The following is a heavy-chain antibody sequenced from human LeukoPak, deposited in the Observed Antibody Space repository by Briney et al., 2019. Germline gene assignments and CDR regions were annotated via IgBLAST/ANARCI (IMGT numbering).Heavy chain of an antibody. CDR1: GGTFSSYA. CDR3: ARDTRGYSYGMGDWFDP. V-gene: IGHV1-69*04. J-gene: IGHJ5*02. Sequence: GSSVKVSCKASGGTFSSYAISWVRQAPGQGLEWMGRIIPIFGIANYAQKFQGRVTITADKSTSTAYMELGSLRSEDTAVYYCARDTRGYSYGMGDWFDPWGQGTLVTVSS. D-gene: IGHD5-18*01. CDR2: IIPIFGIA.